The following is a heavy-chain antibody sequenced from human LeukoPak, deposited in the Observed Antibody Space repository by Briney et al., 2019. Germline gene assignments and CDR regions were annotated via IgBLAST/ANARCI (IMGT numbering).Heavy chain of an antibody. Sequence: PSETLSLTCAVYGGSFSGYYWSWIRQPPGKGLEWIGYIYYSGSTNYNPSLKSRVTMSVDTSKNQFSLKVSSVTAADTAVYYCARVFDSGSQAYFYYMDVWGKGTTVTIFS. CDR1: GGSFSGYY. CDR3: ARVFDSGSQAYFYYMDV. CDR2: IYYSGST. J-gene: IGHJ6*03. D-gene: IGHD3-10*01. V-gene: IGHV4-59*01.